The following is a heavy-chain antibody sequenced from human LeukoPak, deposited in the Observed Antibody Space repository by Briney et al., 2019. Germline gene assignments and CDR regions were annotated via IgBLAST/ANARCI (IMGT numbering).Heavy chain of an antibody. V-gene: IGHV1-46*01. Sequence: ASVKVSCKASGYTFSSFYMHWVRQAPGQGLEWMGIINPSGDSTSYAQKFQGRVTITADESTSTAYMELSSLRSEDTAVYYCARFAGGYLDAFDIWGQGTMVTVSS. CDR3: ARFAGGYLDAFDI. J-gene: IGHJ3*02. CDR1: GYTFSSFY. D-gene: IGHD3-22*01. CDR2: INPSGDST.